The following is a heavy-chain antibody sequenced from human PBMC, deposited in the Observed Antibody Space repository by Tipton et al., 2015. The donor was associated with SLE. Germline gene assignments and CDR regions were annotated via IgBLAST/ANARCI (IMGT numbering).Heavy chain of an antibody. V-gene: IGHV3-23*03. CDR3: AKVGYDDVFDI. D-gene: IGHD5-12*01. CDR1: GFTFTTYG. Sequence: SLRLSCAASGFTFTTYGMSWVRQAPGQGLEWVSVLYSGGSSPFYADSVKGRFTISRDNSKNTLYLHINSLRAEDTAVYYCAKVGYDDVFDIWGQGTMVTVSS. CDR2: LYSGGSSP. J-gene: IGHJ3*02.